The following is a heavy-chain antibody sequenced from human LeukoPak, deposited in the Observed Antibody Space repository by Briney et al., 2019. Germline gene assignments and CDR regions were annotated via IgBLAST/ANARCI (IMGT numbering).Heavy chain of an antibody. D-gene: IGHD2-21*02. Sequence: GGSLRLSCAASGFTFGSYAMYWVRQAPGKGLEWVAVISYDGSNKYYADSVKGRFTISRDNSKNTLYLQMNSLRAEDTAVYYCARASGGDCYEPVDYWGQGTLVTVSS. J-gene: IGHJ4*02. CDR3: ARASGGDCYEPVDY. CDR2: ISYDGSNK. V-gene: IGHV3-30-3*01. CDR1: GFTFGSYA.